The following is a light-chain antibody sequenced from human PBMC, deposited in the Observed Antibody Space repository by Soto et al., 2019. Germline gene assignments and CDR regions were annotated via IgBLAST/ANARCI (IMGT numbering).Light chain of an antibody. V-gene: IGKV4-1*01. CDR1: QSVLYSAKNKNF. CDR3: QQHYINPIT. Sequence: DIVMTQPPDSLAVSLGERATIHCKSSQSVLYSAKNKNFVTGYQQQPGQHTKLLSYWASTRESGVPDRFTGMGAGTDFTLTINSLQAEDVAVYYCQQHYINPITFGQGTRVEIK. CDR2: WAS. J-gene: IGKJ5*01.